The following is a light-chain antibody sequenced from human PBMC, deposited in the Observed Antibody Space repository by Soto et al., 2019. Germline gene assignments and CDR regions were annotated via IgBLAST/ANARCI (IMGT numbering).Light chain of an antibody. Sequence: AIRMTQSPSSFSASTGDRVTITCRASQGISSYLAWYQQKPGKAPKLLIYAAPTLQSGVPSRFSGSGSGTDFTLTISCLQSEDFATYYCQQYYSYPTTFGQGTKVDIK. CDR1: QGISSY. J-gene: IGKJ1*01. CDR3: QQYYSYPTT. CDR2: AAP. V-gene: IGKV1-8*01.